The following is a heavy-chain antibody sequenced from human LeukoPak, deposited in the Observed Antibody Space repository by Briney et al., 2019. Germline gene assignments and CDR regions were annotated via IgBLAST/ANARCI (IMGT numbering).Heavy chain of an antibody. V-gene: IGHV4-61*02. CDR1: GGSISSGSYY. Sequence: SETLSLTCTVSGGSISSGSYYWSWIRQPAGKGLEWLGRIYTSGNTNYNPSRKSRVTISVDTSKNQFSLKLSSVTAADTAVYYCARMRYYYGSGSYSPYNWFDPWGQGTLVTVSS. J-gene: IGHJ5*02. D-gene: IGHD3-10*01. CDR2: IYTSGNT. CDR3: ARMRYYYGSGSYSPYNWFDP.